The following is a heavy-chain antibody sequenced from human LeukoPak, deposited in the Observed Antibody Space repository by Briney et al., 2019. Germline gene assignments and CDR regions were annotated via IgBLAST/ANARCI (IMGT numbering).Heavy chain of an antibody. J-gene: IGHJ5*02. CDR1: GHSLSGSSYS. D-gene: IGHD3-22*01. CDR2: IYNVGSTGNT. Sequence: SETLSLTCTVSGHSLSGSSYSWGWIRQPPGKGLEWIGCIYNVGSTGNTHYNPSLKSRLTISVDTSKNHFSLKLTSVTAADTAVYYCARAKSWGPMIVVAHNWFDPWGQGTLVTVSS. V-gene: IGHV4-39*07. CDR3: ARAKSWGPMIVVAHNWFDP.